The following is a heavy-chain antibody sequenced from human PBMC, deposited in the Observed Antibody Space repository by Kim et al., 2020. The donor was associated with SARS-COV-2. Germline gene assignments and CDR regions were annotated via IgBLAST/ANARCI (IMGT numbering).Heavy chain of an antibody. J-gene: IGHJ6*02. V-gene: IGHV3-48*02. D-gene: IGHD2-15*01. CDR2: ISSSSSTI. Sequence: GGSLRLSCAASGFTFSSYSMNWVRQAPGKGLEWVSYISSSSSTIYYADSVKGRFTISRDNAKNSLYLQMNSLRDEDTAVYYCARDREVVAANYYYGMDVWGQGSTVTVSS. CDR3: ARDREVVAANYYYGMDV. CDR1: GFTFSSYS.